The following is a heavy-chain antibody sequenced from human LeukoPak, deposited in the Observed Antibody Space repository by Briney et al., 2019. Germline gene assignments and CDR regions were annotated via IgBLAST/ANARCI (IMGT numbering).Heavy chain of an antibody. D-gene: IGHD2-2*01. CDR1: GYTFTSYA. CDR3: AGAPMGTAALY. J-gene: IGHJ4*02. V-gene: IGHV1-3*01. Sequence: ASVKVSCKASGYTFTSYAMHWVRQAPGQRLEWMGWINAGNGNTKYSQKFQGRVTITRDTSASTAYMELSSLRSDDTAVYYCAGAPMGTAALYWGQGTLVTVSS. CDR2: INAGNGNT.